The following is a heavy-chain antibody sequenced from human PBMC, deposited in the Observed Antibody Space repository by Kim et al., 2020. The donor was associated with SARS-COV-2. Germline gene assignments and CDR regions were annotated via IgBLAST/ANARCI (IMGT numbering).Heavy chain of an antibody. J-gene: IGHJ4*02. V-gene: IGHV1-18*01. CDR1: GYSFTSFG. CDR3: ARGQWSQSAVDF. CDR2: ISTYSGDA. Sequence: ASVKVSCKASGYSFTSFGITWVRQAPGQGLEWVGWISTYSGDANYAQKLQGRVTMTRDTSTTTAYVELGSLRPDDTAVYYCARGQWSQSAVDFWGQGTL. D-gene: IGHD6-19*01.